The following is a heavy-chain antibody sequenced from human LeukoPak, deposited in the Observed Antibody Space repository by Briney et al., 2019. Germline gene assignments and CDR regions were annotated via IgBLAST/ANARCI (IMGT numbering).Heavy chain of an antibody. CDR2: ISSDGGNR. CDR1: GFTFSSYA. Sequence: GRSLRLSCAASGFTFSSYAMHWVRRAPGKALEWVATISSDGGNRYYSDSVKGRFTISRDNSKNTLYLQMNSLRPEDTAVFHCARGRAVTGSTVIDYWGQGTPVTVSS. V-gene: IGHV3-30-3*01. CDR3: ARGRAVTGSTVIDY. D-gene: IGHD6-19*01. J-gene: IGHJ4*02.